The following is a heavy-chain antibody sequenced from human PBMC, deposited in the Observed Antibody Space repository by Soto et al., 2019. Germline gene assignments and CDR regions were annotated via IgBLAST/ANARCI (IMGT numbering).Heavy chain of an antibody. CDR3: AREGALKPFSS. J-gene: IGHJ5*02. V-gene: IGHV3-21*01. CDR2: ISGTSVYI. CDR1: GFTFSTDN. Sequence: PVGSLRLSCVPPGFTFSTDNMNWFRQAPVKGLAWVSHISGTSVYIHYADSVKGRFTISRDNAKNSVYLQMDSLRVDDTAVYYCAREGALKPFSSWGQAVLVT.